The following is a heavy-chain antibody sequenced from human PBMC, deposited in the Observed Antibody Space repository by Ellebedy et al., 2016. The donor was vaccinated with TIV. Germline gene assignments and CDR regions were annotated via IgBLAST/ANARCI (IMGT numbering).Heavy chain of an antibody. CDR1: GYTFTDYL. CDR2: INPNSGGT. V-gene: IGHV1-2*02. D-gene: IGHD3-10*01. CDR3: ARDSGRGRSWDNDY. J-gene: IGHJ4*02. Sequence: AASVKVSCKASGYTFTDYLMNWVRQAPGQGLEWVGWINPNSGGTNYAQKFQGRVTMTRDTSISTAYVELSGLTFDDTAVYYCARDSGRGRSWDNDYWGQGTLVTVSS.